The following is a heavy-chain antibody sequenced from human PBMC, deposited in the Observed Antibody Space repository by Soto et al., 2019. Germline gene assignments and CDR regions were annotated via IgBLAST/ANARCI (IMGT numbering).Heavy chain of an antibody. D-gene: IGHD6-6*01. CDR2: INHSGST. V-gene: IGHV4-34*01. CDR3: AREAARLLGWFDP. Sequence: SETLSLTCAVYGGSFSGYYWSWIRQPPGKGLEWIGEINHSGSTNYNPSLKSRVTISVDTSKNQFSLKLSSVTAADTAVYYCAREAARLLGWFDPWGQGTLVTVSS. J-gene: IGHJ5*02. CDR1: GGSFSGYY.